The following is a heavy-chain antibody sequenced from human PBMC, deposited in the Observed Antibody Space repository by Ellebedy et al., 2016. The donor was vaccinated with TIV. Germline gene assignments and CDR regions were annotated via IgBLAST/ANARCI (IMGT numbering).Heavy chain of an antibody. CDR2: IKQDGSEK. Sequence: GESLKISCAASGVTFSRYWMSWVRQAPGKGLEWVATIKQDGSEKYYVDSVKGRFTISRDNAKNTLYLQMNSLRAEDTAVYYCGRDQSRAGPTTCDSWGQGTLVTVSS. J-gene: IGHJ4*02. CDR3: GRDQSRAGPTTCDS. D-gene: IGHD1-26*01. V-gene: IGHV3-7*01. CDR1: GVTFSRYW.